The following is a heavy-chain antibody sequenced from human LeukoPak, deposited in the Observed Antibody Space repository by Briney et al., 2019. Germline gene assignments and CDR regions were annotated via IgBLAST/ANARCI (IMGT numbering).Heavy chain of an antibody. CDR2: IYYSGST. J-gene: IGHJ4*02. Sequence: SETLSLTCTVSGGSISSSSYHWGWIRQPPGKGLEWIGSIYYSGSTYYNPSLKSRVTISVDTSKNQFSLKLSSVTAADTAVYYCARQDLAAAGPSFDYWGQGTLVTVSS. CDR1: GGSISSSSYH. D-gene: IGHD6-13*01. CDR3: ARQDLAAAGPSFDY. V-gene: IGHV4-39*01.